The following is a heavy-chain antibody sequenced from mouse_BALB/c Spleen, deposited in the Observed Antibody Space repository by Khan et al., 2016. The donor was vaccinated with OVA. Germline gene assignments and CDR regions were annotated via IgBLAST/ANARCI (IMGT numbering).Heavy chain of an antibody. V-gene: IGHV14-1*02. D-gene: IGHD2-3*01. J-gene: IGHJ3*01. CDR2: IDPENGNT. Sequence: EVQLQQSGAELVRPGALVNLSCKASGFNIKDYYMHWVKQRPEKGLVWIGRIDPENGNTIYDPKFQGKASITSDTSSKTAYLQLSSLTSEDTAVYYCARDGYSPWFADWGPGTLVTVSA. CDR3: ARDGYSPWFAD. CDR1: GFNIKDYY.